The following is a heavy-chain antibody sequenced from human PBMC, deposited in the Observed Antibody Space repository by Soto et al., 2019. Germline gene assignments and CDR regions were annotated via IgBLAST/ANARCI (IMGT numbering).Heavy chain of an antibody. J-gene: IGHJ6*02. CDR3: ARVLTGYSSSWPYYYYYGMDV. CDR1: GYTFTSYD. D-gene: IGHD6-13*01. CDR2: MNPNSGNT. V-gene: IGHV1-8*01. Sequence: ASVKVSCKAPGYTFTSYDINWVRQATGQGLEWMGWMNPNSGNTGYAQKFQGRVTMTRNTSISTAYMELSSLRSEDTAVYYCARVLTGYSSSWPYYYYYGMDVWGQGTTVTVSS.